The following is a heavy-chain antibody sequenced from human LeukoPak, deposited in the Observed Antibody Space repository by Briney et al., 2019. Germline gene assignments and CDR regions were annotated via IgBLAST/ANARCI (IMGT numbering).Heavy chain of an antibody. V-gene: IGHV3-7*01. Sequence: PGGSLRLSCAASGFTFSRYWMSWVRLAPGKGLEWVANIKRDVSEEYLVDSVKGRFTISRDNVKNSLYLQMNSLREEDAAVYYCAREATGDNAFDIWGQGTMVTVSS. J-gene: IGHJ3*02. CDR1: GFTFSRYW. CDR2: IKRDVSEE. CDR3: AREATGDNAFDI. D-gene: IGHD7-27*01.